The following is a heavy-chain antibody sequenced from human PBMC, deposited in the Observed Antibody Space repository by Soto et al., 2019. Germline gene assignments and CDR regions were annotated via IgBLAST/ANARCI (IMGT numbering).Heavy chain of an antibody. V-gene: IGHV4-30-2*01. CDR3: ARAQFYSGSGNYNNLMFDA. D-gene: IGHD3-10*01. CDR2: MYHSGTF. J-gene: IGHJ5*02. Sequence: SETLSLTCAVSGGSIGGVGYSWSWIRQPPGGGLEWIGYMYHSGTFLKSPSLKTRLTMSLDMSKNQFSLTLNSMTAADTAVYYCARAQFYSGSGNYNNLMFDAWGQGIQVTVS. CDR1: GGSIGGVGYS.